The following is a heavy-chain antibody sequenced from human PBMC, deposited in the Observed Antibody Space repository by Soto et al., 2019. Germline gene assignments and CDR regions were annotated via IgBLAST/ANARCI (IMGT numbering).Heavy chain of an antibody. Sequence: ASVKVSCKASGYTFTSYGISWVREAPGQGLEWMGWISAYNGNTNYAQKLQGRVTMTTDTSTSTAYMELRSLRSDDTAVYYCASRDFWSGYYMADYYYGMDVWGQGTTVTVSS. CDR1: GYTFTSYG. D-gene: IGHD3-3*01. J-gene: IGHJ6*02. CDR3: ASRDFWSGYYMADYYYGMDV. V-gene: IGHV1-18*01. CDR2: ISAYNGNT.